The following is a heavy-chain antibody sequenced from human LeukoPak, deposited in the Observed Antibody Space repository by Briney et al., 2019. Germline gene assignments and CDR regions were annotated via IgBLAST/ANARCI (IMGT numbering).Heavy chain of an antibody. J-gene: IGHJ5*01. Sequence: GESLKISCKGFGYRFTTYWIGWVRQMPGKGLEWMGIIYPRDSDTGYSPSFQGQVTISADKSISTAYLQWSRLKASDTAVYYCARSPTGWFDSWGQGTLVTVSS. D-gene: IGHD1-1*01. CDR2: IYPRDSDT. CDR3: ARSPTGWFDS. CDR1: GYRFTTYW. V-gene: IGHV5-51*01.